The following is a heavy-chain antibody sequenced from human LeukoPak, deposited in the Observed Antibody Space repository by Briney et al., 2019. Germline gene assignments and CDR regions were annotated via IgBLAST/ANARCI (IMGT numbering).Heavy chain of an antibody. D-gene: IGHD3-22*01. Sequence: GESLKISCKGSGYSFTSYWIGWVRQMPGKGLEWMGIIYPGDSDTRYSPSFQGQVTISADKSISTAYLQWSSLKASDTAMYYCARLYYYDSSGYPEYFQHWGQGTLSPSPQ. CDR3: ARLYYYDSSGYPEYFQH. CDR2: IYPGDSDT. CDR1: GYSFTSYW. J-gene: IGHJ1*01. V-gene: IGHV5-51*01.